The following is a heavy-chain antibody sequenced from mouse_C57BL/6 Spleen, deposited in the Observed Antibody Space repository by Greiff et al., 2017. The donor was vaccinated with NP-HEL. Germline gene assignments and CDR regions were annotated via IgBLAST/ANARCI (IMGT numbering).Heavy chain of an antibody. V-gene: IGHV8-12*01. CDR3: ARRLYFDV. CDR1: GFSLSTSGMG. J-gene: IGHJ1*03. CDR2: IYCDDDK. Sequence: QVTLKESGPGILQPSPTLSLSCSFSGFSLSTSGMGVSWIRQPPGKGLEWLAHIYCDDDKRYNPFLKSRLTISKDTSRNQVFLKITSVDTADTATYYCARRLYFDVWGTGTTVTVSS.